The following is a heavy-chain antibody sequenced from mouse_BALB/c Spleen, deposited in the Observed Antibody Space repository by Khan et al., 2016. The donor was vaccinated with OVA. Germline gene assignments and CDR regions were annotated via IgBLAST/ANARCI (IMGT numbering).Heavy chain of an antibody. CDR1: GYTFTSYW. CDR3: ARGYLGNYEFDD. J-gene: IGHJ3*01. D-gene: IGHD2-1*01. V-gene: IGHV1S132*01. CDR2: IFPGTGTT. Sequence: QVQLQQPGAELVKPGASVKLSCKTSGYTFTSYWIQWVKQRPGQGLGWIGQIFPGTGTTYYNENFKGKATLTVDTSSSTAYMQLSSLTSEDSAVYFCARGYLGNYEFDDWGQGTLVTVSP.